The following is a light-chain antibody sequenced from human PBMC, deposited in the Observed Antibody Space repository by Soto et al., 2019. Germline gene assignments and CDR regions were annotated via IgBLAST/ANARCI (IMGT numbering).Light chain of an antibody. CDR1: QSVSSSY. CDR2: GAS. J-gene: IGKJ5*01. CDR3: QQYGSSPDT. Sequence: EIVLTQSPGTLSLCPGERATLSCLASQSVSSSYLAWYQQKPGQAPRLLIYGASSRATGIPDRFSGSGSGTDFTLTISRLEPEDFAVYYCQQYGSSPDTFGQGTRLEI. V-gene: IGKV3-20*01.